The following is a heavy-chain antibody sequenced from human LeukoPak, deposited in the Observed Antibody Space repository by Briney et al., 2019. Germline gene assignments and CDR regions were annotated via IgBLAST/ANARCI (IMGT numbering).Heavy chain of an antibody. D-gene: IGHD3-22*01. J-gene: IGHJ4*02. CDR3: LRYYYDSSDRDY. Sequence: GGSLRLSCAASGFTFSGSAMHWVRQASGKGLEWVGRIRSKANSYATAYAALVKGRFTISRDDSKNTAYLQMNSLKTEDTAVYYCLRYYYDSSDRDYWGQGTLVTVSS. CDR2: IRSKANSYAT. V-gene: IGHV3-73*01. CDR1: GFTFSGSA.